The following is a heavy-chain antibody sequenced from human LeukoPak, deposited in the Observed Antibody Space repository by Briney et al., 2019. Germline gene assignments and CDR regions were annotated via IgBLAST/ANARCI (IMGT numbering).Heavy chain of an antibody. CDR2: ISSSSSYI. Sequence: GGSLRLSCAAPGFTFSSYSMNWVRQAPGKGLEWVSSISSSSSYIYYADSVKGRFTISRDNAKNSLYLQMNSLRAEDTAVYYCARVVYDSSGYAFDIWGQGTMVTVSS. J-gene: IGHJ3*02. V-gene: IGHV3-21*01. D-gene: IGHD3-22*01. CDR3: ARVVYDSSGYAFDI. CDR1: GFTFSSYS.